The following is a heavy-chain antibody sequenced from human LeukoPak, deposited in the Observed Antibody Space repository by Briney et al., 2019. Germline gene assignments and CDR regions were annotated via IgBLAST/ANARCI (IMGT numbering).Heavy chain of an antibody. CDR3: ARLGGARSLDY. CDR1: GFTFSSYA. Sequence: GGSLRLSCAASGFTFSSYAMSWVRQAPGKGLEWVSAISGSGGSTYYADSVKGRFTISRDNAKNTLYLQMNSLRAEDTAVYYCARLGGARSLDYWGQGTLVTVSS. CDR2: ISGSGGST. V-gene: IGHV3-23*01. J-gene: IGHJ4*02. D-gene: IGHD1-26*01.